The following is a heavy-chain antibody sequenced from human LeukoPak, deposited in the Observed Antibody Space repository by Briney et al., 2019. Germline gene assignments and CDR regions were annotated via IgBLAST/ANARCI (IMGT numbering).Heavy chain of an antibody. D-gene: IGHD4-17*01. CDR1: GFTFRNYW. CDR3: AKELYNYGDYGAEGLDV. J-gene: IGHJ6*02. Sequence: GGSLRLSCAASGFTFRNYWMSWVRQAPGKGLEWVALISYDGSSEYYAGSVKGRFTISRDNSKITVYLQMNSLKAEDTAVYYCAKELYNYGDYGAEGLDVGGQGTTVTVS. CDR2: ISYDGSSE. V-gene: IGHV3-30*18.